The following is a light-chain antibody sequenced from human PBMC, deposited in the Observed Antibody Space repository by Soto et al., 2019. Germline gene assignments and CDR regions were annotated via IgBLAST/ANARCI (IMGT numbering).Light chain of an antibody. V-gene: IGLV2-14*03. CDR2: DVN. J-gene: IGLJ1*01. Sequence: QSALTQPASVSGSPGQSITISCTGTSSDIGGYDYVSWYQQHPGKAPKLVIYDVNYRPSGLANRFSGSKSGNTASLTISGLQAEDEADYYCSSFTSTTTLHVFGTGTQLTVL. CDR1: SSDIGGYDY. CDR3: SSFTSTTTLHV.